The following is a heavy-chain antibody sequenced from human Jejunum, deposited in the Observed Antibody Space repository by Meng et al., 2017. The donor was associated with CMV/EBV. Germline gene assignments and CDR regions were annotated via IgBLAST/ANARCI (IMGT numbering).Heavy chain of an antibody. CDR1: SSRNW. Sequence: SSRNWWSWVRQPPGKGLEWVGEMSPTASSNYHPSLKSRVTMSLDRSKNQFSLNLSSVTAADTAVYYCARGHSTWTTSCEGTFNYWGQGILVTVSS. D-gene: IGHD2/OR15-2a*01. J-gene: IGHJ4*02. V-gene: IGHV4-4*02. CDR2: MSPTASS. CDR3: ARGHSTWTTSCEGTFNY.